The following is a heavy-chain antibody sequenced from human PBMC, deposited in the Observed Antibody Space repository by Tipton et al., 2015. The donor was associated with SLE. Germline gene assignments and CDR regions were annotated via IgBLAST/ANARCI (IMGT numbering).Heavy chain of an antibody. CDR2: INHSGST. D-gene: IGHD1-26*01. V-gene: IGHV4-34*01. CDR1: GGSISSYY. J-gene: IGHJ4*02. CDR3: ARSPNPIVGARGCYFDY. Sequence: TLSLTCTVSGGSISSYYWSWIRQPPGKGLEWIGEINHSGSTNYNPSLKSRVTISVDTSKNQFSLKLSSVTAADTAVYYCARSPNPIVGARGCYFDYWGQGTLVTVSS.